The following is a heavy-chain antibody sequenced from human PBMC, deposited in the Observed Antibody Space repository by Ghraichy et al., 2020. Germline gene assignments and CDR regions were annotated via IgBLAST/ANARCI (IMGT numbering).Heavy chain of an antibody. CDR3: AREINYDILTAPYNWFDP. D-gene: IGHD3-9*01. CDR1: GFTFSSYW. CDR2: IKQDGSEK. V-gene: IGHV3-7*01. Sequence: SCAASGFTFSSYWMSWVRQAPGKGLEWVANIKQDGSEKYYVDSVKGRFTISRDNAKNSLYLQMNSLRAEDTAVYYCAREINYDILTAPYNWFDPWGQGTLVTVSS. J-gene: IGHJ5*02.